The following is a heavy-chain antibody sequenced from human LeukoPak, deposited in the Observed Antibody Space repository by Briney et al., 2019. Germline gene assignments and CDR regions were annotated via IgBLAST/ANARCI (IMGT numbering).Heavy chain of an antibody. CDR1: GYTFTSYD. CDR2: INPNSGGT. Sequence: ASVKVSCKASGYTFTSYDINWVRQATGQGLERMGWINPNSGGTNYAQKFQGRVTMTRDTSISTAYMELSRLRSDDTAVYYCARGAVWFGEVNWFDPWGQGTLVTVSS. D-gene: IGHD3-10*01. V-gene: IGHV1-2*02. CDR3: ARGAVWFGEVNWFDP. J-gene: IGHJ5*02.